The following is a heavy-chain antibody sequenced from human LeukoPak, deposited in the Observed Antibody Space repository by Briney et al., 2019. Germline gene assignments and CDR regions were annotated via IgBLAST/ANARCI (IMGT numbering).Heavy chain of an antibody. CDR2: INPDSGGT. CDR1: GYTFTGYY. CDR3: ARDKEYSSGWEGWFDP. Sequence: ASVKVSCKASGYTFTGYYMHWVRQAPGQGLEWTGWINPDSGGTNYAQKFQSRVTMTSDTSISTAYMELSRLRSDDTAFYYCARDKEYSSGWEGWFDPWGQGTLVTVSS. D-gene: IGHD6-19*01. V-gene: IGHV1-2*02. J-gene: IGHJ5*02.